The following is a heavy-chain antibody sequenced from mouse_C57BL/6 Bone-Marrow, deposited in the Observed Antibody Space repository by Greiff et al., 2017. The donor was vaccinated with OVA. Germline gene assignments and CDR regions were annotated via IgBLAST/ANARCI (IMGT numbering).Heavy chain of an antibody. V-gene: IGHV5-4*01. J-gene: IGHJ2*01. CDR1: GFTFSSYA. Sequence: EVQGVESGGGLVKPGGSLKLSCAASGFTFSSYAMSWVRQTPEKRLEWVATISDGGSYTYYPDNVKGRFTISRDNAKNNLYLQMSHLKSEDTAMYYCARGPDYWGQGTTLTVSS. CDR3: ARGPDY. CDR2: ISDGGSYT.